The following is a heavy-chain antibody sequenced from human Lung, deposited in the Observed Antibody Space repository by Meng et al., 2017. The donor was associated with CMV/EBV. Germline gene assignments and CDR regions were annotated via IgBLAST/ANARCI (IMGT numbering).Heavy chain of an antibody. V-gene: IGHV4-34*01. CDR3: ASAPIVNYFWNGKVSNCFDN. CDR1: GWSFSGYY. D-gene: IGHD3-3*01. CDR2: INHSGSI. Sequence: SXTLSLXCAAYGWSFSGYYWGWIRQPPGKGLEWMGEINHSGSINYNPSLKSRITISVDTSKDQFSLKLNSVTAADTAVYYCASAPIVNYFWNGKVSNCFDNXGQGXLVTVSS. J-gene: IGHJ4*02.